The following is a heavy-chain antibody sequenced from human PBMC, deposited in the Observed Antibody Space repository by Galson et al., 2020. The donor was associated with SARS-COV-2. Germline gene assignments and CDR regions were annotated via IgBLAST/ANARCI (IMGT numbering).Heavy chain of an antibody. Sequence: ASVKVSCKASGYTFTGYYMHWVRQAPGQGLEWMGWINPNSGGTNYAQKFQGRVTMTRDTSISTAYMELSRLRSDDTAVYYCARVADLQQLVQDYYYGMDVWGQGTTVTFSS. CDR1: GYTFTGYY. CDR3: ARVADLQQLVQDYYYGMDV. J-gene: IGHJ6*02. V-gene: IGHV1-2*02. CDR2: INPNSGGT. D-gene: IGHD6-13*01.